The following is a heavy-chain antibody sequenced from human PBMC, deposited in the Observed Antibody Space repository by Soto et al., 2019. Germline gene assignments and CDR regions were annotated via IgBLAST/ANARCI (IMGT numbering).Heavy chain of an antibody. CDR1: GFTFSPYA. Sequence: GGSLRLSCAASGFTFSPYAMIWVRQVPGKVLEWVSAISGSGGSTYYADSVKGRFTISRDNSKNTLYLQMNSLRAEDTAVYYCAKDKALSYYYDSSGYSWGQGTLVTVSS. CDR2: ISGSGGST. CDR3: AKDKALSYYYDSSGYS. V-gene: IGHV3-23*01. J-gene: IGHJ5*02. D-gene: IGHD3-22*01.